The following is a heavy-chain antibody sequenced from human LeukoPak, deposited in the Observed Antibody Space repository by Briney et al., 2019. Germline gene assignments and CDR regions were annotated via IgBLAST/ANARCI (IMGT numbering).Heavy chain of an antibody. CDR2: IYISGST. Sequence: SETLSLTRTVSGGSISSYYWSWIRQPAGKGLEWIGRIYISGSTNYNPSLKSRVTMSVDTSKNQFSLKLSSVTAADTAVYYCARDRGTWNDDGFDYWGQGTLVTVSS. J-gene: IGHJ4*02. V-gene: IGHV4-4*07. CDR3: ARDRGTWNDDGFDY. D-gene: IGHD1-1*01. CDR1: GGSISSYY.